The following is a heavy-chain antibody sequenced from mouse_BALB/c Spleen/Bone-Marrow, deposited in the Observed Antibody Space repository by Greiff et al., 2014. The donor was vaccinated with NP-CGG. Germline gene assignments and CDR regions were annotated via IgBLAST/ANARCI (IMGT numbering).Heavy chain of an antibody. CDR1: GYTLTEYT. V-gene: IGHV1-22*01. D-gene: IGHD3-1*01. Sequence: EVMLVESGPELVKPGASVKISCKTSGYTLTEYTMHWVKQSHGKSLEWIGGINPNNGGTSYNQKFKGKATLTVDKSSSTAYMELRSLTSEDSAVYYCARKPGLRESPFAYWGQGTLVTVSA. J-gene: IGHJ3*01. CDR2: INPNNGGT. CDR3: ARKPGLRESPFAY.